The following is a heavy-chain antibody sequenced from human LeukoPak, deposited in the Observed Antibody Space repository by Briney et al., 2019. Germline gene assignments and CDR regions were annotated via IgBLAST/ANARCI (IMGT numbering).Heavy chain of an antibody. D-gene: IGHD1-26*01. CDR3: AREGESYFSAPFDY. CDR1: GYSISSGYY. J-gene: IGHJ4*02. CDR2: IYHSGST. V-gene: IGHV4-38-2*02. Sequence: SETLSLTCPVSGYSISSGYYWGWIRQPPGKGLEWIGSIYHSGSTYYNPSLKSRVTISVDTSKNQFSLKLSSVTAADTAVYYCAREGESYFSAPFDYWGQGTLVTVSS.